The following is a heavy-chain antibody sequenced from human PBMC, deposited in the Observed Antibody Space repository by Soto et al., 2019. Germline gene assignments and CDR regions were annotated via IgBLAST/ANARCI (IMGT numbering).Heavy chain of an antibody. V-gene: IGHV1-18*01. CDR1: GYTFTSYG. Sequence: QVQLVQSGAEVKKPGASVKVSCKASGYTFTSYGISWVRQAPGQGLEWMGWISAYNGNTNYAQKLQGRVTMTTDTPTSTAYMERRSLRPDDTTVYYSARALTPTDYWGQGTLVTVSS. D-gene: IGHD3-9*01. CDR2: ISAYNGNT. J-gene: IGHJ4*02. CDR3: ARALTPTDY.